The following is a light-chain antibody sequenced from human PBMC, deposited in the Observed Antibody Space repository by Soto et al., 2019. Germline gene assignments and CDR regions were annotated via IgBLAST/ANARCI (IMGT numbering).Light chain of an antibody. CDR2: DSS. Sequence: DIQMTQSPSTLSASVGDRVTITCRASQSISCWLAWYQQKPGKAPKLLIYDSSSLESGLPPRISGSGCGTVFTLTLSSLQPDGLAIYFWQQDYIYSEFSQGNKLQIK. J-gene: IGKJ1*01. CDR3: QQDYIYSE. CDR1: QSISCW. V-gene: IGKV1-5*01.